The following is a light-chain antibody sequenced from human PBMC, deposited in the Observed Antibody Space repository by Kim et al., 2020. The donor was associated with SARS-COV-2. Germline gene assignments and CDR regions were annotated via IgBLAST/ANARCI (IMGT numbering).Light chain of an antibody. J-gene: IGLJ3*02. V-gene: IGLV10-54*01. CDR3: SAWDKSLKIWV. CDR2: RNN. Sequence: RRTATRTWTGNNNMLGYQGAAWLQQQHDHPPKLRSSRNNNLPSGISERLSASRSGNTASLTITGLQPEDEADYYCSAWDKSLKIWVFGGGTQLTVL. CDR1: NNMLGYQG.